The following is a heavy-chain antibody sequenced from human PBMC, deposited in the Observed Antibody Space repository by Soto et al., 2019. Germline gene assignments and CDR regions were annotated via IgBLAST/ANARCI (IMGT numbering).Heavy chain of an antibody. D-gene: IGHD5-18*01. V-gene: IGHV4-39*01. CDR2: IYYSGST. CDR3: ARRSGYSYGSYYYYGMDV. CDR1: GGSISSSSYY. Sequence: SETLSLTCTVSGGSISSSSYYWGWIRQPPGKGLEWIGGIYYSGSTYYNPSLKSRVTISVDTSKNQFSLKLSSVTAADTAVYYCARRSGYSYGSYYYYGMDVWGQGTTVTVSS. J-gene: IGHJ6*02.